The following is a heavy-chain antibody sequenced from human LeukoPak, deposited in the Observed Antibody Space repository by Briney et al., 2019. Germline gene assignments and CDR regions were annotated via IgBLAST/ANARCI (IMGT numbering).Heavy chain of an antibody. CDR2: INHSGST. J-gene: IGHJ3*02. Sequence: SETLSLTCAVYGGSFSGYYWSWIRQPPGKGLEWIGEINHSGSTNYNPSLKSRVTISVDTSKNQFSLKLGSVTAADTAVYYCAITVLRFLEWLLPQYDIWGQGTMVTVSS. V-gene: IGHV4-34*01. CDR1: GGSFSGYY. CDR3: AITVLRFLEWLLPQYDI. D-gene: IGHD3-3*01.